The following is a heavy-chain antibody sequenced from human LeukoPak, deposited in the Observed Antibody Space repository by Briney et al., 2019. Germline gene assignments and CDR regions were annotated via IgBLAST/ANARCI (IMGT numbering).Heavy chain of an antibody. D-gene: IGHD6-19*01. CDR2: IKEDGSER. Sequence: GGSLRLSCEGSAFIFSGHWMNWVRQTPGKGLEWVASIKEDGSERQYVDSVKGRFSISRDNTKGSLFLQLNSLRAEDTAVYYCARVDSSGWWGAFDIWGQGTMVTVSS. CDR1: AFIFSGHW. J-gene: IGHJ3*02. V-gene: IGHV3-7*03. CDR3: ARVDSSGWWGAFDI.